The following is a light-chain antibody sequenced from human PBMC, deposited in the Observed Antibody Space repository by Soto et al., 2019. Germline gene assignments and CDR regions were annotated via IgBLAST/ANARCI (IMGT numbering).Light chain of an antibody. CDR1: QSVSSN. V-gene: IGKV3-15*01. Sequence: EIVMTQSPATLSVSPGERATLSCRASQSVSSNLAWYQQKPGQAPRLLIYGASTRATSIPARFSGSGSGTEFTLTISSLQSEDFAVYYCQQYNNWPPKTFGQGTLLEIK. CDR2: GAS. J-gene: IGKJ5*01. CDR3: QQYNNWPPKT.